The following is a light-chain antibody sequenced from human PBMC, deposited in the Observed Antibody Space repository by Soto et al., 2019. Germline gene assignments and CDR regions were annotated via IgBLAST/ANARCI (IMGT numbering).Light chain of an antibody. V-gene: IGKV3-20*01. Sequence: EIVLTQSPGTLSLSPGERATLSCRASQSVRSSYLAWYQQKPGQASRLLIYGASSRATDIPDTFSGSGSGTDFTLTISRLEPEDFAVYYCQQYGSSPYTFGQGTKLEIK. CDR1: QSVRSSY. CDR2: GAS. CDR3: QQYGSSPYT. J-gene: IGKJ2*01.